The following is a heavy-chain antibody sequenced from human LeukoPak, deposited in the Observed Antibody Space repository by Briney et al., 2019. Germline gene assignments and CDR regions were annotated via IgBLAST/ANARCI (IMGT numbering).Heavy chain of an antibody. Sequence: ASVKVSCKASGYTFTSYAMNWVRQAPGQGLEWMGWINTNTGNPTYAQGFTGRFVFSLDTSVSTAYLQISSLKAEDTAVYYCARDRMYYDSWSGYYDDAFDIWGQGTMVTVSS. CDR2: INTNTGNP. J-gene: IGHJ3*02. V-gene: IGHV7-4-1*02. D-gene: IGHD3-3*01. CDR1: GYTFTSYA. CDR3: ARDRMYYDSWSGYYDDAFDI.